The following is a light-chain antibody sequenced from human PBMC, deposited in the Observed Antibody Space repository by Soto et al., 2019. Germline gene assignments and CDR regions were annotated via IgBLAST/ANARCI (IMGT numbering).Light chain of an antibody. V-gene: IGKV1-5*01. CDR2: DAS. CDR1: QSISSW. J-gene: IGKJ1*01. CDR3: QQYNSYSRT. Sequence: DIQMNQSPSTLSAPVGDRVTITCRASQSISSWLAWYQQKPGKAPKLLIYDASSLESGVPSRFSGSGSGTEFTLTISSLQPDDFATYYCQQYNSYSRTFGQGTKVDIK.